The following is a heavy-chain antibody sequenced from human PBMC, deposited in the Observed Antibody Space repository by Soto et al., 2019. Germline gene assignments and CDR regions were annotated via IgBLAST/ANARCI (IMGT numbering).Heavy chain of an antibody. CDR1: GFTFSSYG. Sequence: GGSLRLSCAASGFTFSSYGMHWVRQAPGKGLEWVAVISYDGSNKYYADSVKGRFTISRDNSKNTLYLQMNSLRAEDTAVYYCAKDRRDVWGKGTTVTAPQ. CDR3: AKDRRDV. CDR2: ISYDGSNK. V-gene: IGHV3-30*18. J-gene: IGHJ6*04.